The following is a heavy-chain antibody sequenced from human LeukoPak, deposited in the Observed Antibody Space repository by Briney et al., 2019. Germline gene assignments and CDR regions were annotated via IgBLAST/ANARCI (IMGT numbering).Heavy chain of an antibody. D-gene: IGHD2-15*01. CDR3: AKGLVVVAATPLQFDY. CDR2: IRYDGSNK. Sequence: PGGSLRLSCAASGFTFSSYGMHWVRQAPGKGLEWVAFIRYDGSNKYYADSVKGRFTISRDNSKNTLYLQMSSLRAEDTAVYYCAKGLVVVAATPLQFDYWGQGTLVTVSS. V-gene: IGHV3-30*02. CDR1: GFTFSSYG. J-gene: IGHJ4*02.